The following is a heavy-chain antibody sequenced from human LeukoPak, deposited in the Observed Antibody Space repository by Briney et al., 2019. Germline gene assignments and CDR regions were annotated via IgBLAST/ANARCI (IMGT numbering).Heavy chain of an antibody. CDR1: GYTFTSYG. CDR2: IIPIFGTA. Sequence: ASVKVSCKASGYTFTSYGISWVRQAPGQGLEWMGGIIPIFGTANYAQKFQGRVTITADESTSTAYMELSSLRSEDTAVYYCAREEEETGTPGTSSGMNVGAKGPRSPSP. CDR3: AREEEETGTPGTSSGMNV. V-gene: IGHV1-69*13. D-gene: IGHD1-1*01. J-gene: IGHJ6*02.